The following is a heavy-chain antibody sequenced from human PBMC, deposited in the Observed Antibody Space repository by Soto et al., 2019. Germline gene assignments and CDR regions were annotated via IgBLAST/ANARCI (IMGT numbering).Heavy chain of an antibody. CDR1: GYTFTSYA. Sequence: ASVKVSCKASGYTFTSYAMHWVRQAPGQRLEWMGWINPGNGNTKYSQKFQGRVTITRDTSASTAYMELSSLRSEDTAVYYCAGYVGQLAEENWFDPWGQGTLVTVSS. V-gene: IGHV1-3*01. D-gene: IGHD6-6*01. CDR3: AGYVGQLAEENWFDP. CDR2: INPGNGNT. J-gene: IGHJ5*02.